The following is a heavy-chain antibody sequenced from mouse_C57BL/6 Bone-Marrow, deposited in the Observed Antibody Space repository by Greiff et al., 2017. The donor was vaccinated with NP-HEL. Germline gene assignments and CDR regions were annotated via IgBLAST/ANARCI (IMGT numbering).Heavy chain of an antibody. CDR1: GYTFTSYW. CDR2: IDPSDSYT. J-gene: IGHJ3*01. Sequence: VQLQQPGAELVKPGASVKLSCKASGYTFTSYWMQWVKQRPGQGLEWIGEIDPSDSYTNYNQKFKGKATLTVDTSSSTAYMQLSSLTSEDSAVYYCARVKFQGFAYWGQGTLVTVSA. CDR3: ARVKFQGFAY. V-gene: IGHV1-50*01.